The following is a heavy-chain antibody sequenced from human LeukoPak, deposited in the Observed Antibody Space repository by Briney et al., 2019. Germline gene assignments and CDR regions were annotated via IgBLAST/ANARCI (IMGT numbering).Heavy chain of an antibody. D-gene: IGHD6-19*01. J-gene: IGHJ4*02. CDR2: ISYDGSNK. CDR3: ARDLWNIAVAGTSEEG. Sequence: PGGSLRLSCAASGFTFSSYGMHWVRQAPGTGLEWVAVISYDGSNKYYADSVKGRFTISRDNSKNTLYLQMNSLRAEDTAVYYCARDLWNIAVAGTSEEGWGQGTLVTVSS. CDR1: GFTFSSYG. V-gene: IGHV3-30*03.